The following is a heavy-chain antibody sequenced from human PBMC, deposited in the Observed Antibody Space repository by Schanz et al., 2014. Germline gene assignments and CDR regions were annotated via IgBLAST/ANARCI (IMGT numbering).Heavy chain of an antibody. CDR2: ISYDGSNK. Sequence: VQLVESGGGVVQPGRSLRLSCAASGFTFSNYAMHWVRQAPGKGLEWVAVISYDGSNKYYADSVKGRFTISRDNSKNTLYLQMNSLRAEDTAVYYCANSYCSSTSCYSGIYGMDVWGQGTTVTVSS. D-gene: IGHD2-2*01. CDR3: ANSYCSSTSCYSGIYGMDV. J-gene: IGHJ6*02. V-gene: IGHV3-30*04. CDR1: GFTFSNYA.